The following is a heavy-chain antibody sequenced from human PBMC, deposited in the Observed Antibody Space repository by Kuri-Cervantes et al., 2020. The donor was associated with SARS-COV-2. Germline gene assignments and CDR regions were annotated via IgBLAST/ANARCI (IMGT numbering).Heavy chain of an antibody. CDR1: GYTLLELS. D-gene: IGHD3-22*01. CDR2: FDPEDGET. Sequence: ASVKVSCKVCGYTLLELSMHWVRQAPGKGLEWMGGFDPEDGETIYAQKFQGRVTMTEDTSTDTAYMELSSLRSEDTAVYYCATAYRGYHYWYFDLWGRGTLVTVSS. CDR3: ATAYRGYHYWYFDL. V-gene: IGHV1-24*01. J-gene: IGHJ2*01.